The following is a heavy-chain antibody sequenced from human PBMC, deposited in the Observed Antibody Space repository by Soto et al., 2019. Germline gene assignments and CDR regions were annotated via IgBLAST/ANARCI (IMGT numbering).Heavy chain of an antibody. J-gene: IGHJ3*02. Sequence: QVQLVQSGAEVKKPGASVKVSCKASGYTFTGYYMHWVRQAPGQGLEWMGWINPNSGGTNYAQKFQGWVTMTRDTSISTAYMELSRLRSDDTAVYYCARGVDAYSSGWYGAFDIWGQGTMVTVSS. V-gene: IGHV1-2*04. D-gene: IGHD6-19*01. CDR2: INPNSGGT. CDR1: GYTFTGYY. CDR3: ARGVDAYSSGWYGAFDI.